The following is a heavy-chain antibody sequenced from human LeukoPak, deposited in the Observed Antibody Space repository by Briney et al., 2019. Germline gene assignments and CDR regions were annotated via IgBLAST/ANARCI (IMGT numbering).Heavy chain of an antibody. CDR2: ISRGGDVT. J-gene: IGHJ4*02. CDR1: GFTFSTYA. D-gene: IGHD2-15*01. V-gene: IGHV3-23*01. CDR3: AARPGEVAVPYDY. Sequence: PGGSLRLSCAASGFTFSTYAMTWVRQAPGKGLEWVSPISRGGDVTYYADFVKGRFTISRDSSKNTLYLQMHSLRAEDTAVYYCAARPGEVAVPYDYWGQGTLVTVSS.